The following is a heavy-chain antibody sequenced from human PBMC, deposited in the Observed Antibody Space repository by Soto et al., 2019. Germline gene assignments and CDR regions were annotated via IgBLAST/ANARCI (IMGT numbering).Heavy chain of an antibody. CDR1: GFTFSSYG. CDR3: AGGASIAVAGLDY. J-gene: IGHJ4*02. CDR2: IWYDGSNK. V-gene: IGHV3-33*01. D-gene: IGHD6-19*01. Sequence: QVQLVESGGGVVQPGRALRLSCAASGFTFSSYGMHWVRQAPGKGLEWVAVIWYDGSNKYYADSVKGRFTISRDNSKNTLYVQRNSLRAEDTAVYYCAGGASIAVAGLDYWGQGTLVTVSS.